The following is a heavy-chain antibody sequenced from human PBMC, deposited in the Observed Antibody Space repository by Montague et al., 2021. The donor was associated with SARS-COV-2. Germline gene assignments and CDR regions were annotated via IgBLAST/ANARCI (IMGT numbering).Heavy chain of an antibody. CDR1: GFNFGEFG. CDR3: TRSLVDIISTISGYFDF. CDR2: IRRKTYGGTA. V-gene: IGHV3-49*04. D-gene: IGHD5/OR15-5a*01. J-gene: IGHJ5*01. Sequence: SLRLSCAASGFNFGEFGISWVRQAPGQGPEWIGFIRRKTYGGTAEYAASGKGRFTTARDDSKNIAYLQMDSLKIDDTAMYYCTRSLVDIISTISGYFDFWGQGVLVTVSS.